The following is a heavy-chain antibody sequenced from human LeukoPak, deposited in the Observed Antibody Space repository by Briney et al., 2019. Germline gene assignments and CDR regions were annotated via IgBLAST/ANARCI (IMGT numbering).Heavy chain of an antibody. CDR3: ARETIVGATTGYYYGMDV. CDR1: GFTFSSYA. J-gene: IGHJ6*02. Sequence: GGSLRLSCAASGFTFSSYAMHWVRQAPGKGLEWVAVISYDGSNKYYADSVKGRFTISRDNSKNTLYLQMNSLRAEDTAVYYCARETIVGATTGYYYGMDVWGQGTTVTVSS. V-gene: IGHV3-30*04. CDR2: ISYDGSNK. D-gene: IGHD1-26*01.